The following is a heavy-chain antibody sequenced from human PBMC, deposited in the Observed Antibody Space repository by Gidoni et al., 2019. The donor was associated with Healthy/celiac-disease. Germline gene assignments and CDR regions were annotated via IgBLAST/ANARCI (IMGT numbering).Heavy chain of an antibody. V-gene: IGHV4-4*07. J-gene: IGHJ3*02. D-gene: IGHD6-19*01. CDR2: IYTSGST. Sequence: QVQLQESGPGLVKPSETLCLTCNVHGGSISSYYWSWIRQPAGKGLEWLGRIYTSGSTNYNPTLNSRVTMSVDTSKNQFSLKLSSVTAADTAVYYCARGREQWLDDAFDIWGQGTMVTVSS. CDR1: GGSISSYY. CDR3: ARGREQWLDDAFDI.